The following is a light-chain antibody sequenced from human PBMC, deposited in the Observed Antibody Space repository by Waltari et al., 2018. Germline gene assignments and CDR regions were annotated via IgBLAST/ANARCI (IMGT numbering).Light chain of an antibody. CDR1: QAIGHNF. CDR3: EQYDGSVLT. J-gene: IGKJ4*01. V-gene: IGKV3-20*01. CDR2: GAS. Sequence: EIVLTQSPGTLSLSLGDRATLSCRASQAIGHNFLVWYQQKPGQAPRLLIHGASRRATGVPDRFSGSGSGTDFALTISRLEVEDFAVYYCEQYDGSVLTFGGGTKLEIK.